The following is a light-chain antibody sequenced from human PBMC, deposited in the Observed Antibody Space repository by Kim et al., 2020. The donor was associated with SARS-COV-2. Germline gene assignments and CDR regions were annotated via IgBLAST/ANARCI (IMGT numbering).Light chain of an antibody. J-gene: IGLJ2*01. V-gene: IGLV1-44*01. CDR2: SNN. CDR3: ASWNDTLNGVV. CDR1: WSSIGRNT. Sequence: RVTSTGSGRWSSIGRNTVNWYQQRPGTAPQLLIYSNNEKFSGVSDRFSGSKSGSSASLAINGLQSEDEGDYYCASWNDTLNGVVFGGGTKLTVL.